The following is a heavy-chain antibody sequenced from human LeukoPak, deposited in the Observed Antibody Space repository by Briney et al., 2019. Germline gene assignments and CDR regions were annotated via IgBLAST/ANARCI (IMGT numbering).Heavy chain of an antibody. CDR2: ISTSTGDT. CDR1: GYSFILYG. J-gene: IGHJ4*02. CDR3: ARDDNYGIFVNVDY. Sequence: ASVKVSCKTSGYSFILYGISWVRQTPGQGPEWMGWISTSTGDTKYTQKFQGRVTLTTDTSTSTAYMELSSLRSDDTAVYYCARDDNYGIFVNVDYWGQGTLVTVSS. D-gene: IGHD4-11*01. V-gene: IGHV1-18*01.